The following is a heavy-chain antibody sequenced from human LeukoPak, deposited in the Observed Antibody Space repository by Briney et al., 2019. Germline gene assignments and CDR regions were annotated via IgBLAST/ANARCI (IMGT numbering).Heavy chain of an antibody. CDR2: VYSGGDT. V-gene: IGHV3-53*05. J-gene: IGHJ6*02. CDR1: GFTVSSNY. D-gene: IGHD6-13*01. CDR3: AKDAYSSSWYSSYYGMDV. Sequence: PGGSLRLSCAASGFTVSSNYMSWVRQAPAKGLEWVSFVYSGGDTFYADSLKGRFTISRDNSKNTLYLQMNSLRAEDTAVYYCAKDAYSSSWYSSYYGMDVWGQGTTVTVSS.